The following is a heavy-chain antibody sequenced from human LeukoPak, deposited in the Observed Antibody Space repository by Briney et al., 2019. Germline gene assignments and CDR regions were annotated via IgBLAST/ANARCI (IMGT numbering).Heavy chain of an antibody. D-gene: IGHD3-16*02. CDR2: IHPSTGNP. J-gene: IGHJ4*02. CDR3: ARAFQSLGGLSLPDY. Sequence: ASVKVSCKASGYTFTSYAMNRVRQAPGQPLEWMGWIHPSTGNPTYAQGFTPRFVLSLDTPVSTTYLQISSLRAEDTAVYYCARAFQSLGGLSLPDYWGQGTLVTVSS. V-gene: IGHV7-4-1*02. CDR1: GYTFTSYA.